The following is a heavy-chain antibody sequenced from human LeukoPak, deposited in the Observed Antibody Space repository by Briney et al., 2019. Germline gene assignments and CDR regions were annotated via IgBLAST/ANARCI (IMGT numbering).Heavy chain of an antibody. CDR3: ARVGGYSGYLNTYNGFDP. CDR2: INHRGST. Sequence: PSETLSHTCAVYGGSFSGYYWSWIRQPHGKGLEWIGEINHRGSTNHKPSLQSQVPIPVLTTKNQFSLKLSSVTAADTAVYYCARVGGYSGYLNTYNGFDPWGQGTLVTVSS. J-gene: IGHJ5*02. D-gene: IGHD5-12*01. CDR1: GGSFSGYY. V-gene: IGHV4-34*01.